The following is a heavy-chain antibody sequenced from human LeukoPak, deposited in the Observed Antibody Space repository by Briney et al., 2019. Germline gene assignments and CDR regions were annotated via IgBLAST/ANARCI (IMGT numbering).Heavy chain of an antibody. CDR3: ARYHSGYDDY. CDR1: GDSINRINW. J-gene: IGHJ4*02. D-gene: IGHD5-12*01. CDR2: IYHSGST. V-gene: IGHV4-4*02. Sequence: SGILSLTCAVSGDSINRINWWSWVRQPPGNGLEWIGEIYHSGSTNYNPSLKSRVTISVDASKNQFSLKLNSVTGADTAVYYCARYHSGYDDYWGRGTLVTVSS.